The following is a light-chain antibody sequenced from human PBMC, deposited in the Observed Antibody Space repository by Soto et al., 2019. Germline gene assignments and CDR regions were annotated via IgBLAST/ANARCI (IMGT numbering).Light chain of an antibody. V-gene: IGKV1-5*01. CDR1: QSISSW. J-gene: IGKJ4*01. Sequence: IQMTQSPSTLSASVGDIVTITCRASQSISSWLACYQQKPGKAPELLIYAASTLQSGVPSRFSGSGSGTDFTLTISSLQSEDFVVYYCQQYDSWPLTFGGGTKVDNK. CDR3: QQYDSWPLT. CDR2: AAS.